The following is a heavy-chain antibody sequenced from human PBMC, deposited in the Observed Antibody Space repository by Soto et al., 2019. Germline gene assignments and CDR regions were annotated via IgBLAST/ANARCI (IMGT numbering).Heavy chain of an antibody. CDR1: GGTFSIYA. J-gene: IGHJ6*02. V-gene: IGHV1-69*13. CDR2: IIPIFGTA. Sequence: GASVKVSCKASGGTFSIYAISWVRQAPGQGLEWMGGIIPIFGTANYAQKFQGRVTITADESTSTAYMELSSLRSEDTAVYYCARGIKSAHHLRDIVVVPAAMPYYYGMDAWGQGTTVTVSS. D-gene: IGHD2-2*01. CDR3: ARGIKSAHHLRDIVVVPAAMPYYYGMDA.